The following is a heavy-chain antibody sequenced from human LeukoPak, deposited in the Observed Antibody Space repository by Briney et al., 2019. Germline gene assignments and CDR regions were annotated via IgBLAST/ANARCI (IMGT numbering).Heavy chain of an antibody. CDR2: ISWNSGSI. CDR3: AKDRGGYSYGLDY. J-gene: IGHJ4*02. V-gene: IGHV3-9*01. D-gene: IGHD5-18*01. CDR1: GFTFDDYA. Sequence: PGRSLRLPCAASGFTFDDYAMHWVRHAPGKGLEWVSGISWNSGSIGYADSVKGRFTISRDNAKNSLYLQMNSLRAEDTALYYCAKDRGGYSYGLDYWGQGTLVTVSS.